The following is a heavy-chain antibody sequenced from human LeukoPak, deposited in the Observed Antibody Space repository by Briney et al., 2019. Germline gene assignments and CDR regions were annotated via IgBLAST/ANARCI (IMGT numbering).Heavy chain of an antibody. J-gene: IGHJ4*02. CDR3: ARDKLVRGSSSFDY. CDR2: INTNSGTP. D-gene: IGHD6-6*01. V-gene: IGHV7-4-1*02. Sequence: ASVKVSCKASGYTFTGYYMHWVRQAPGQGLEWMGWINTNSGTPTFAQGFTGRFGFSLDTSVSTAYLQISSLEAEDTAMYYCARDKLVRGSSSFDYWGQGTLVTVSS. CDR1: GYTFTGYY.